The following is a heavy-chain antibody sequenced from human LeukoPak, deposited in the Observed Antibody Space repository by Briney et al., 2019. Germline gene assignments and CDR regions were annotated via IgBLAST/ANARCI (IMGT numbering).Heavy chain of an antibody. CDR3: AKVLAALQELDY. CDR1: GFTFSSYA. D-gene: IGHD6-6*01. V-gene: IGHV3-23*01. CDR2: ISGSGGST. J-gene: IGHJ4*02. Sequence: GGSLRLSCAASGFTFSSYAMSWVRQAPGKELEWVSAISGSGGSTYYADSVKGRFTISRDNSKNTLYLQMNSLRAEDTAVYYCAKVLAALQELDYWGQGTLVTVSS.